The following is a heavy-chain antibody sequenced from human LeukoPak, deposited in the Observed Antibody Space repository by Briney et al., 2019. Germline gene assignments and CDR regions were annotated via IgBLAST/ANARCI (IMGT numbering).Heavy chain of an antibody. CDR2: MNPNSGNT. CDR1: GYTFTSYD. V-gene: IGHV1-8*03. J-gene: IGHJ5*02. D-gene: IGHD3-10*01. Sequence: ASVKVSCKAYGYTFTSYDINWVRQATGQGLEWMGWMNPNSGNTGYAQKFQGRVTITRNTSISTAYMELSSLRSEDTAVYYCASGNTMIRGIIITRFDPWGQGTQVTVSS. CDR3: ASGNTMIRGIIITRFDP.